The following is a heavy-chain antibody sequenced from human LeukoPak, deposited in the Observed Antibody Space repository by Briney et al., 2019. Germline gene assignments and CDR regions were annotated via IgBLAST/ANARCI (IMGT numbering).Heavy chain of an antibody. CDR3: AREGPERWLQPHAAFDI. D-gene: IGHD5-24*01. CDR2: ISSSGSTI. CDR1: GFTFSDHY. V-gene: IGHV3-11*01. Sequence: GGSLRLSCAASGFTFSDHYMSWIRQAPGKGLEWVSYISSSGSTIYYADSVKGRFTISRDNAKNSLYLQMNSLRAEDTAVYYCAREGPERWLQPHAAFDIWGQGTMVTVSS. J-gene: IGHJ3*02.